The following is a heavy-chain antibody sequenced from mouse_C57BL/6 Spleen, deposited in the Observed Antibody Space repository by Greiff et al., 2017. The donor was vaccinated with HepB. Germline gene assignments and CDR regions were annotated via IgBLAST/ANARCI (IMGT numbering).Heavy chain of an antibody. CDR3: ARSRLPYWYFDV. V-gene: IGHV1-54*01. Sequence: QVQLKESGAELVRPGTSVKVSCKASGYAFTNYLIEWVKQRPGQGLEWIGVINPGSGGTNYNEKFKGKATLTADKSSSTAYMQLSSLTSEDSAVYFCARSRLPYWYFDVWGTGTTVTVSS. CDR2: INPGSGGT. D-gene: IGHD5-5*01. J-gene: IGHJ1*03. CDR1: GYAFTNYL.